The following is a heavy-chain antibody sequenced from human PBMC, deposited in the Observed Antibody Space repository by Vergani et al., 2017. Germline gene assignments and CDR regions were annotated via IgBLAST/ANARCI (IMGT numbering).Heavy chain of an antibody. Sequence: EKQLVQSGSETKKPGESMKISCQAFRYIFSNFWIGWVRQRPGRGLEWMGIIYPGDSEVKSNPTFRGQVIFSVDTSVNTAYLQWRSLQASDTATYLCAGGGHGSENGGALQLWGQGTNITVSS. CDR1: RYIFSNFW. CDR3: AGGGHGSENGGALQL. D-gene: IGHD3-10*01. V-gene: IGHV5-51*01. J-gene: IGHJ3*01. CDR2: IYPGDSEV.